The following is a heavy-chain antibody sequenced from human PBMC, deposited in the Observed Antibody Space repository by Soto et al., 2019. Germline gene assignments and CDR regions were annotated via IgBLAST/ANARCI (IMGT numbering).Heavy chain of an antibody. CDR2: IYYSGST. CDR3: ARDVVVPAAIYVNWFDP. D-gene: IGHD2-2*01. Sequence: SETLSLTCTVSGGSISSGGYYWSWIRQHPGKGLEWIGYIYYSGSTYYNPSLKSRVTISVDTSKNQFSLKLSSVTAADTAVYYCARDVVVPAAIYVNWFDPWGQGTLVTVPS. CDR1: GGSISSGGYY. V-gene: IGHV4-31*03. J-gene: IGHJ5*02.